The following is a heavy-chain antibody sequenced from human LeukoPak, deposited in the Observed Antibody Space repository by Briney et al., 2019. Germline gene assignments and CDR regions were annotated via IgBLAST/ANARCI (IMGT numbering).Heavy chain of an antibody. Sequence: SETLSLTCTVSGYSISSGYYWGWIRQPPGKGLEWIGSIYHSGSTYYNPSLKSRVTISVDTSKNQFSLKLSSVTAADTAVYYCTTDIVTYSCGRPLYDSSGYLLDYWGQGTLVTVSS. V-gene: IGHV4-38-2*02. CDR1: GYSISSGYY. CDR3: TTDIVTYSCGRPLYDSSGYLLDY. D-gene: IGHD3-22*01. CDR2: IYHSGST. J-gene: IGHJ4*02.